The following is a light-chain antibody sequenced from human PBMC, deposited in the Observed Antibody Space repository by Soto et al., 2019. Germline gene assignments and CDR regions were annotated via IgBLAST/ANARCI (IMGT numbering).Light chain of an antibody. J-gene: IGKJ1*01. Sequence: DIQMTQSPSTLSASVGDRVTITCRASQSIGTWLAWYQQKPGKAPKLLIYDVSSLESGVPSRFSGSGSGTEFTLTISSLQPDDSATYYCQQYKTYWTFGQGTKVEIK. CDR3: QQYKTYWT. CDR2: DVS. CDR1: QSIGTW. V-gene: IGKV1-5*01.